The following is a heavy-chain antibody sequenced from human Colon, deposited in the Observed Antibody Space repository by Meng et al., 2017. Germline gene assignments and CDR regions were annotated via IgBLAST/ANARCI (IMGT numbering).Heavy chain of an antibody. J-gene: IGHJ4*02. CDR3: VRGNIDWYLDY. CDR1: GFTFSSHW. D-gene: IGHD3-9*01. CDR2: INTDGSTT. V-gene: IGHV3-74*01. Sequence: EVQLVESGGGLVQPGGSLRLSCAASGFTFSSHWMHWVRQAPGKGLVWVSRINTDGSTTYYADSVKGRFTVSRDNAKNTLFLQMDSLRTEDTAVYYCVRGNIDWYLDYWGQGTLVTVSS.